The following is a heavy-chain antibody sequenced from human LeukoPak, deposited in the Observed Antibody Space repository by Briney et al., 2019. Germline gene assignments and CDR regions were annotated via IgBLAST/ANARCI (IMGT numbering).Heavy chain of an antibody. Sequence: PGGSLRLSCAASGFTFSSYSMNWVRQAPGKGLEGVSSISSSSSYIYYADSVKGRFTISRDNAKNSLYLQMNSLRAEDTAVYYCARDKGGAFDIWGQGTMVTVSS. CDR3: ARDKGGAFDI. V-gene: IGHV3-21*01. J-gene: IGHJ3*02. CDR2: ISSSSSYI. D-gene: IGHD3-16*01. CDR1: GFTFSSYS.